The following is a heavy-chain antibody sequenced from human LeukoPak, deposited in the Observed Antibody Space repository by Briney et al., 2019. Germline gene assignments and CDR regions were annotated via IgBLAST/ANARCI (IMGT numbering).Heavy chain of an antibody. CDR1: GGSISSSSYY. CDR2: MYYSGST. Sequence: SETLSLTCTVSGGSISSSSYYWGWIRQPPGKGLEWIGSMYYSGSTYYNPSLKSRVTISVDTSKNQFSLKLSSVTAADTAVYYCARQRYCTNGVCYLWFDPWGQGTLVTVSS. D-gene: IGHD2-8*01. J-gene: IGHJ5*02. CDR3: ARQRYCTNGVCYLWFDP. V-gene: IGHV4-39*01.